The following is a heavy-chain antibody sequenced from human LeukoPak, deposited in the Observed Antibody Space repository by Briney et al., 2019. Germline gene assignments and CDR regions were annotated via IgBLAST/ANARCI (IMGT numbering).Heavy chain of an antibody. V-gene: IGHV4-59*01. CDR2: IYYSGNT. CDR1: GDSISGYY. Sequence: SETLSLTCTVSGDSISGYYWSWIRQPPGKGVEWIGYIYYSGNTNYNPSLRSRVSISVNTSKNQFSLRLSSVTAADTAVYYCARNGRYCSGGTCRHYNWFDPWGQGTLVTVSS. D-gene: IGHD2-15*01. J-gene: IGHJ5*02. CDR3: ARNGRYCSGGTCRHYNWFDP.